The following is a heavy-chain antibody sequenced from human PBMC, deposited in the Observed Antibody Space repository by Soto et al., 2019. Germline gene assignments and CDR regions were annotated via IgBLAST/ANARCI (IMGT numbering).Heavy chain of an antibody. CDR1: GGTFSSYA. CDR2: IIPIFGTA. J-gene: IGHJ5*02. CDR3: ARGMGIAARQWFDP. D-gene: IGHD6-6*01. Sequence: GASVKVSCKASGGTFSSYAISWVRQAPGQGLEWMGGIIPIFGTANYAQKFQGRVTITADESTSTAYMELSSLRSEDTAVYYCARGMGIAARQWFDPWGQGTLVTVSS. V-gene: IGHV1-69*13.